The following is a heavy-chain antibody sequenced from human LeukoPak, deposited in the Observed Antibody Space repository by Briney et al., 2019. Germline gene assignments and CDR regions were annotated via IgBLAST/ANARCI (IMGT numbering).Heavy chain of an antibody. D-gene: IGHD3-22*01. V-gene: IGHV4-61*02. CDR3: ARVGLHITMIVVVITY. CDR2: IYTSGST. CDR1: GGSISSGSYY. Sequence: PSETLSLTCTVSGGSISSGSYYWSWIRQPAGKGLEWIGRIYTSGSTNYNPSLKSRVTISVDTSKNQFSLKLSSVTAADTAVYYCARVGLHITMIVVVITYWGQGTLVTVSS. J-gene: IGHJ4*02.